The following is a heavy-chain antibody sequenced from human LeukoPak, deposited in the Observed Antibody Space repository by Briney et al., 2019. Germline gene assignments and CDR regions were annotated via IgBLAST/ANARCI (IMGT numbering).Heavy chain of an antibody. Sequence: GGSLRLSCAASGFTFSNYAMSWVRQAPGKGLEWVSGISGSGSSTYYADSVKGRFTISRDNSKNTLFLQMNSLRAEDTAVHYCAKDGSHDFWSGYYYYHYGMDVWGQGTTVTVSS. CDR1: GFTFSNYA. V-gene: IGHV3-23*01. D-gene: IGHD3-3*01. CDR2: ISGSGSST. CDR3: AKDGSHDFWSGYYYYHYGMDV. J-gene: IGHJ6*02.